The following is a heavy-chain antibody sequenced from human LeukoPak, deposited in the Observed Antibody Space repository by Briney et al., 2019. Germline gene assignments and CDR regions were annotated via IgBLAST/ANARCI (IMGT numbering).Heavy chain of an antibody. J-gene: IGHJ4*02. V-gene: IGHV3-30*01. CDR3: ARGGRGYSYGKALDY. CDR1: GFTFSSYA. Sequence: GGSLRLSCAASGFTFSSYAMHWVRQAPGKGLQWVAVISYDGSNKYYADSVKGRFTISRDNSKNTLYLQMNSLRAEDTAVYYCARGGRGYSYGKALDYWGQRTLVTVSS. CDR2: ISYDGSNK. D-gene: IGHD5-18*01.